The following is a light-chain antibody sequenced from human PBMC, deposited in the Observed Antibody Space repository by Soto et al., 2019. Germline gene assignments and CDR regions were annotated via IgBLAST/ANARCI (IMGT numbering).Light chain of an antibody. Sequence: DIVMTQSSLSLPVTPGEPASISCKSSQSLLHSNGYNYLDWYLQKPGQSPQLLIYLGSNRASGVPDRFNGSGSGTDFTLKISRVGAEDVGVYYCMQALQTPLSFGQGTKLEIK. V-gene: IGKV2-28*01. CDR1: QSLLHSNGYNY. J-gene: IGKJ2*03. CDR2: LGS. CDR3: MQALQTPLS.